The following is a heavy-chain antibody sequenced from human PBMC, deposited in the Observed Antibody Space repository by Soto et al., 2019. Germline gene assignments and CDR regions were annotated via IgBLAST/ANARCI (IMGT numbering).Heavy chain of an antibody. J-gene: IGHJ4*02. V-gene: IGHV3-33*01. CDR1: GFTFSSYG. CDR3: ARDGLAPIAAAAHDY. Sequence: GGSLRLSCAASGFTFSSYGMHWVRQAPGKGLEWVAVIWYDGSNKYYADSVKGRFTISRDNSKNTLYLQMNSLRAEDTAVYYCARDGLAPIAAAAHDYWGQGTLVTVSS. D-gene: IGHD6-13*01. CDR2: IWYDGSNK.